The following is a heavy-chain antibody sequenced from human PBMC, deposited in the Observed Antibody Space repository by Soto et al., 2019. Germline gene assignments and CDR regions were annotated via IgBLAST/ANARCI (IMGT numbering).Heavy chain of an antibody. Sequence: ASVKVSCKASGYTFTGYYMHWVRQAPGQGLEWMGWINPNSGGTNYAQKFRGWVTMTRDTSISTAYMELSRLRSDDTAVYYCARSLRYCSSTSCYSRNYYYYGMDVWGQGTTVTVSS. CDR3: ARSLRYCSSTSCYSRNYYYYGMDV. CDR2: INPNSGGT. CDR1: GYTFTGYY. V-gene: IGHV1-2*04. D-gene: IGHD2-2*01. J-gene: IGHJ6*02.